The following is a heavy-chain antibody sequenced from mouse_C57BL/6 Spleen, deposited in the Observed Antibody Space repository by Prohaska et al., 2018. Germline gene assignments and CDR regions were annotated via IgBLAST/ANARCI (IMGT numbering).Heavy chain of an antibody. J-gene: IGHJ2*01. CDR3: TAGVLYYTLFDY. Sequence: EVKLEESGGGLVQPGGSMKLSCVASGFTFSNYWMNWVRQSPEKGLEWVAQIRLKSDNYATHYAESVKGRFTISRDDSKSSVYLQMNNLRAEDTGIYYCTAGVLYYTLFDYWGQGTTLTVSS. CDR1: GFTFSNYW. D-gene: IGHD2-12*01. CDR2: IRLKSDNYAT. V-gene: IGHV6-3*01.